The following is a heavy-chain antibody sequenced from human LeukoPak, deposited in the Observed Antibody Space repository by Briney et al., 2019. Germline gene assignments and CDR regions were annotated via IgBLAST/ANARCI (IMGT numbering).Heavy chain of an antibody. J-gene: IGHJ6*02. Sequence: GSLRLSCAASGFTFSSYGMHWVRQAPGKGLEWVAVISYDGSNKYYADSVKGRFTISRDNSKNTLYLQMNSLRAEDTAVYYCAKYSCSSTSCHYGMDVWGQGTTVTVSS. V-gene: IGHV3-30*18. D-gene: IGHD2-2*01. CDR2: ISYDGSNK. CDR3: AKYSCSSTSCHYGMDV. CDR1: GFTFSSYG.